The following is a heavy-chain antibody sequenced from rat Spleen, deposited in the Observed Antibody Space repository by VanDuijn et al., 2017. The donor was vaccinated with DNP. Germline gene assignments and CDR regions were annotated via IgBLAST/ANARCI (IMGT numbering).Heavy chain of an antibody. CDR2: INYSGST. J-gene: IGHJ1*01. D-gene: IGHD1-9*01. Sequence: EVQLQESGPGLVKPSQSLSLTCSVTDYSITNNYWGWIRKFPGNKMEWIGYINYSGSTGYNPSLKSRISITRDTSKNQFFLQLNSVTTEDTATYYCARGVSSYYGYNSYWYFDFWGPGTMVTVSS. CDR1: DYSITNNY. V-gene: IGHV3-1*01. CDR3: ARGVSSYYGYNSYWYFDF.